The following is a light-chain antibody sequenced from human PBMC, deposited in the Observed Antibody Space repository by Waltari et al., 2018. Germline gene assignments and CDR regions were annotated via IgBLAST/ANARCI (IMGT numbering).Light chain of an antibody. CDR2: GAS. V-gene: IGKV3-11*01. J-gene: IGKJ5*01. CDR1: QSVIDY. Sequence: EIVLTQSPATLSLSPGERATLSCRASQSVIDYVAWYQQKPGQAPRLLIYGASNRATRIPARFSGSGSETDFTLTISSLEPEDFAVYYCQQRSNWRSTFGQGTRLEIK. CDR3: QQRSNWRST.